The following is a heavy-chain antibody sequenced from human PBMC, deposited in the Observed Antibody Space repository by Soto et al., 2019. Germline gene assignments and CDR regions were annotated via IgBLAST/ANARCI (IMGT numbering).Heavy chain of an antibody. CDR3: AKDIWHRGGDDYYYYYGMDV. Sequence: GGSLRLSCAASGFTFSSYAMSWVRQAPGKGLEWVSAISGSGGSTYYADSVKGRFTISRDNSKNTLYLQMNSLRAEDTAVYYCAKDIWHRGGDDYYYYYGMDVWGQGTTVTVSS. CDR1: GFTFSSYA. J-gene: IGHJ6*02. D-gene: IGHD3-10*01. V-gene: IGHV3-23*01. CDR2: ISGSGGST.